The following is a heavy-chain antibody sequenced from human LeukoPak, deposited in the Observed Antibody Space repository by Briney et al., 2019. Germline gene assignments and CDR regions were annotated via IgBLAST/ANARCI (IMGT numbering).Heavy chain of an antibody. Sequence: GGSLRLSCAATGFSFSSYATYWVRQAPGEGLEWVSVISASGGTTYYAESVKGRFTISRDKSTSILYLQINSLRVEDTAVYYCAKARGVATNYGALDYWGQGTLVTVSS. CDR3: AKARGVATNYGALDY. J-gene: IGHJ4*02. D-gene: IGHD5-24*01. CDR1: GFSFSSYA. V-gene: IGHV3-23*01. CDR2: ISASGGTT.